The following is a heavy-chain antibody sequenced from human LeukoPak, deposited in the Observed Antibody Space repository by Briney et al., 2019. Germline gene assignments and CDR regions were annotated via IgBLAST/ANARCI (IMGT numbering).Heavy chain of an antibody. CDR1: GFTFSNYA. CDR3: AHGTMYQLDS. D-gene: IGHD2-2*01. V-gene: IGHV3-23*01. CDR2: IIGGAGST. J-gene: IGHJ4*02. Sequence: PGGSLRLSCAASGFTFSNYAMTWVRQAPGEGLEWVSGIIGGAGSTYYADSVRGRFTISGDNSKNTLYLQMNSLRADDTAVYYCAHGTMYQLDSWGQGTLVTVSS.